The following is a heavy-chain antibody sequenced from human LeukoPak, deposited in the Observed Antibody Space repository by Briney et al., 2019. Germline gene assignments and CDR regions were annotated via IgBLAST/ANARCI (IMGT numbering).Heavy chain of an antibody. Sequence: GGSLRLSCAASGLIFSNCWMTWVRQAPGKGLEWVSAISGSGDSTYYADSVKGRFTISRDNSKDTLYLQMNSLRAEDTAVYYCAKDRTQLGLDYWGQGTLVTVS. CDR1: GLIFSNCW. CDR2: ISGSGDST. D-gene: IGHD7-27*01. V-gene: IGHV3-23*01. J-gene: IGHJ4*02. CDR3: AKDRTQLGLDY.